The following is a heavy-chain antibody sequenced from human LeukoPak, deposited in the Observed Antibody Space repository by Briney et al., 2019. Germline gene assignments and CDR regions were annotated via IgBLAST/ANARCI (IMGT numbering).Heavy chain of an antibody. J-gene: IGHJ4*02. V-gene: IGHV4-59*02. D-gene: IGHD7-27*01. Sequence: SEALSLTCTISGGSVSVYYGSWIRQSPGEGLEWIGYIYHTGSTSYSPSLKGRVTISADTSQNQFALKWSSVNAPATAVYYCASRKLGNDYWGQGTLVSVSS. CDR1: GGSVSVYY. CDR2: IYHTGST. CDR3: ASRKLGNDY.